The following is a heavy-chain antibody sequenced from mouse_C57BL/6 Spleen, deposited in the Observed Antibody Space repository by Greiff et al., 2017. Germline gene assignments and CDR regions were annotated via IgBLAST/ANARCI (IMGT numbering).Heavy chain of an antibody. CDR2: IHPNSGST. D-gene: IGHD1-1*01. CDR3: ARGYGSRRYAMDY. Sequence: QVQLKQPGAELVKPGASVKLSCKASGYTFTSYWMHWVKQRPGQGLEWIGMIHPNSGSTNYNEKFKSKATLTVDKSSSTAYMQLSSLTSEDSAVXYCARGYGSRRYAMDYWGQGTSVTVSS. CDR1: GYTFTSYW. V-gene: IGHV1-64*01. J-gene: IGHJ4*01.